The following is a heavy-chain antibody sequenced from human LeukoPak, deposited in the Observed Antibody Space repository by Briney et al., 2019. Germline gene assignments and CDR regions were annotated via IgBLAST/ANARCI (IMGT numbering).Heavy chain of an antibody. Sequence: SGGSLRLSCAASGFTFSSYGMHWVRQAPGKGLEWVAVIWYDGSNKYYADSVKGRFTISRDNSKNTLYLQMNSLRAEDTAVYYCARSYDILTGYCDYWGQGALVTVSS. CDR3: ARSYDILTGYCDY. CDR1: GFTFSSYG. CDR2: IWYDGSNK. D-gene: IGHD3-9*01. J-gene: IGHJ4*02. V-gene: IGHV3-33*01.